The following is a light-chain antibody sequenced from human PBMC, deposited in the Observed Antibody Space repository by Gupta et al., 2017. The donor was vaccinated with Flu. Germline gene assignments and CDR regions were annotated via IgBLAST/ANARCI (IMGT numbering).Light chain of an antibody. CDR3: QHYNDCVGT. V-gene: IGKV1-5*03. J-gene: IGKJ1*01. CDR1: QNIRSW. CDR2: LTS. Sequence: VTITCRCSQNIRSWLAWYQPKPGEAPKLLVYLTSRLDTGVPSRFSGPGSGTAFTLTIGSLQPDDSATYYCQHYNDCVGTFGQGTKVEI.